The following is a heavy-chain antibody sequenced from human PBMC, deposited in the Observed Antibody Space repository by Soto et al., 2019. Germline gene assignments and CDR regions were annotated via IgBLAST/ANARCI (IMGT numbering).Heavy chain of an antibody. CDR2: ISGSGGST. V-gene: IGHV3-23*01. D-gene: IGHD6-6*01. Sequence: GGSLRLSCAASGFTFSSYAMSWVRQAPGKGLEWVSAISGSGGSTYYADSVKGRFTISRDNSKNTLYLQMNSLRPEDTAVYYCAKDRSSSSYYYYYMDVWGKGTTVTVSS. CDR3: AKDRSSSSYYYYYMDV. J-gene: IGHJ6*03. CDR1: GFTFSSYA.